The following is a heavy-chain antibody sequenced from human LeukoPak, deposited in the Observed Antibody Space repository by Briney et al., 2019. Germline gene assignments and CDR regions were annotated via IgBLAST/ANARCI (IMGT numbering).Heavy chain of an antibody. CDR3: ASGGYYDILTLNY. J-gene: IGHJ4*02. CDR2: IYHSGST. CDR1: GYSISSGYY. Sequence: SETLSLTCTVSGYSISSGYYWGWTRQPPGKGLEWIGSIYHSGSTYYNPSLKSRVTISVDTSKNQFSLKLSSVTAADTAVYYCASGGYYDILTLNYWGQGTLVTVSS. V-gene: IGHV4-38-2*02. D-gene: IGHD3-9*01.